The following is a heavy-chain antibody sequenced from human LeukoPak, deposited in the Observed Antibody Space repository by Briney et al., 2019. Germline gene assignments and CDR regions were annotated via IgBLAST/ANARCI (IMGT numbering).Heavy chain of an antibody. CDR3: AKYYDFWSGYYDI. V-gene: IGHV4-4*07. CDR1: GGSVSSYY. CDR2: INPSGST. J-gene: IGHJ3*02. D-gene: IGHD3-3*01. Sequence: PSETLSLTCTVSGGSVSSYYWSWIRQPAGKGLGWIGRINPSGSTNYNPSLKSRLTMSVDTSKNQFSLKLSSVTAADTAVYYCAKYYDFWSGYYDIWGQGTMVTVSS.